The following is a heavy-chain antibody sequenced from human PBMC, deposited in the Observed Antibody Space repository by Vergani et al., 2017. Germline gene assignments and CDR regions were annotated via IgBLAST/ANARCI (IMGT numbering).Heavy chain of an antibody. CDR1: GFTFNRSV. Sequence: QMQLVQSGPEVKKPGTSVKVSCKASGFTFNRSVVQWVRQARGQRLEWIGWIVVGSGNTNYALKFQERVTITRDMSTSTAYMELSSLRSEDTAVYYCAAAYGDYRRVDAFDIWGQGTMVTVSS. J-gene: IGHJ3*02. V-gene: IGHV1-58*01. CDR2: IVVGSGNT. CDR3: AAAYGDYRRVDAFDI. D-gene: IGHD4-17*01.